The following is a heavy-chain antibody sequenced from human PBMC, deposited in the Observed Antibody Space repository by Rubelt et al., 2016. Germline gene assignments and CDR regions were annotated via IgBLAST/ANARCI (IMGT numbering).Heavy chain of an antibody. V-gene: IGHV1-18*01. D-gene: IGHD1-26*01. Sequence: QVQLVQSGAEVKKPGASVKVSRKASGYTFTSYGISWVRQAPGQGLEWMGWISTYDTNINYAQKFKGRLTVTTDTSPSPASMELRSLGSDDTAVYYWARDEWASRVNWGQGTLVSVSS. CDR1: GYTFTSYG. CDR2: ISTYDTNI. CDR3: ARDEWASRVN. J-gene: IGHJ4*02.